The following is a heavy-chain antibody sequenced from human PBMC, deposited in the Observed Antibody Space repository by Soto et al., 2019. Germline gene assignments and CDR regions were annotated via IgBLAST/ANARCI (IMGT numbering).Heavy chain of an antibody. D-gene: IGHD2-2*01. CDR1: GYTLTELS. J-gene: IGHJ4*02. CDR3: TRAIFRLGYCGSTRCYELDY. Sequence: GASVKVSCKVSGYTLTELSMHWVRQAPGKGLEWMGGFDPEDGEKYYSTLLRSRLTISKDTSRSQVVLTMTNMDPVDTATYYCTRAIFRLGYCGSTRCYELDYWGQGITVTVSS. CDR2: FDPEDGEK. V-gene: IGHV1-24*01.